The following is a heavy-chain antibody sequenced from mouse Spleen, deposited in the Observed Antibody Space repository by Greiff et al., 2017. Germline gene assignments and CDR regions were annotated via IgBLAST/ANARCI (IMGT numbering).Heavy chain of an antibody. CDR1: GYTFTNYW. J-gene: IGHJ2*01. CDR2: IYPGGGYT. CDR3: ATYGNYSYYFDY. D-gene: IGHD2-1*01. V-gene: IGHV1-63*02. Sequence: VQLQQSGAELVRPGTSVKISCKASGYTFTNYWLGWVKQRPGHGLEWIGDIYPGGGYTNYNEKFKGKATLTADTSSSTAYMQLSSLTSEDSAVYFCATYGNYSYYFDYWGQGTTLTVSS.